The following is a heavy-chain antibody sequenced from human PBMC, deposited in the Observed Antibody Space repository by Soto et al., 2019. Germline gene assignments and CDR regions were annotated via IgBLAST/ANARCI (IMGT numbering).Heavy chain of an antibody. CDR2: ISDGDGAT. V-gene: IGHV3-23*01. D-gene: IGHD3-16*01. CDR1: GFAFSDYA. CDR3: AKGRTFFDF. J-gene: IGHJ4*02. Sequence: EVHLLESGGGLVQPGGSLRLSCAASGFAFSDYAMTWVRQAPGKRLEWVSDISDGDGATHYADSVKGRFTISRDDSKNTLYLQRDSLRVGDAAVYYCAKGRTFFDFWGQGTLVTVSS.